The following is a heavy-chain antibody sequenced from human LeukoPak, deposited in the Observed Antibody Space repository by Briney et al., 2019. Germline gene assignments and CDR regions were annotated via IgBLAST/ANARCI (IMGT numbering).Heavy chain of an antibody. CDR1: GFFFDDYG. J-gene: IGHJ6*03. V-gene: IGHV3-20*04. CDR2: INSNGDNT. CDR3: ARDGGWYKRGLDYFYYYMDV. Sequence: GGSLRLSCAASGFFFDDYGMSWVRQAPGKGLEWVSRINSNGDNTHYADCVKGRFTISRDNAKNSLYLQMNSLMAEDTALYYCARDGGWYKRGLDYFYYYMDVWGKGTTVTVS. D-gene: IGHD6-19*01.